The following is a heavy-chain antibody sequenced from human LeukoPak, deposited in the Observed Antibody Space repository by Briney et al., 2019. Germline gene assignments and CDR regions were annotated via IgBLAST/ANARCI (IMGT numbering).Heavy chain of an antibody. CDR3: ARDVLAAGATGTFDI. CDR2: ISSSGSTI. Sequence: GGSLRLSCAASGFTFSDYYMSWIRQAPGKGLEWVSYISSSGSTIYYADSVKGRFTISRDNAKTSLYLQMNSLRAGDTAVYYCARDVLAAGATGTFDIWGQGTMVTVSS. CDR1: GFTFSDYY. J-gene: IGHJ3*02. D-gene: IGHD1-14*01. V-gene: IGHV3-11*01.